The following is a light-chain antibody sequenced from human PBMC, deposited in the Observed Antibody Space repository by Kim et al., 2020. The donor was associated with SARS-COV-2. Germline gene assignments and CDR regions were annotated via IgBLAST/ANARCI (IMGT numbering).Light chain of an antibody. CDR3: CSYAGRNTPYV. Sequence: QSALTQPASMSGSPEQSITISCTGTSSDVGNYNLVSWYQHFPGKAPKLMIYEVSQRPSGVSNRFSGSKSGNTASLTISGLQAEDEADYYCCSYAGRNTPYVVGTGTKVTVL. J-gene: IGLJ1*01. V-gene: IGLV2-23*02. CDR1: SSDVGNYNL. CDR2: EVS.